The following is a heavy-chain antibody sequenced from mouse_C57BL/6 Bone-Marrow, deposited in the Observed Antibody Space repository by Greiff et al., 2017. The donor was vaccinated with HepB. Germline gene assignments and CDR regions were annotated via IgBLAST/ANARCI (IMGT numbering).Heavy chain of an antibody. CDR3: ARLYYSNYVFDY. V-gene: IGHV5-16*01. CDR1: GFTFSDYY. J-gene: IGHJ2*01. Sequence: EVKLVESEGGLVQPGSSMKLSCTASGFTFSDYYMAWVRQVPENGLEWVANINYDGSSTYYLDSLKSRFIISRDNAKNILYLQMSSLKSEDTATYYCARLYYSNYVFDYWGQGTTLTVSS. CDR2: INYDGSST. D-gene: IGHD2-5*01.